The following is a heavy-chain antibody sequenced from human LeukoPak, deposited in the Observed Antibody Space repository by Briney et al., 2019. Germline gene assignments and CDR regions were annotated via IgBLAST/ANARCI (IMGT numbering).Heavy chain of an antibody. Sequence: PGGSPRLSCAASGFSFDDYDMAWLRQTPGKGLEWVSDIDWKGRPTSYADSVKGRFTISRDNAKKSLYLQLDSLRAEDTALYYCAREVYRIGVGGFDPWGQGTLVIVSS. D-gene: IGHD6-19*01. J-gene: IGHJ5*02. CDR3: AREVYRIGVGGFDP. V-gene: IGHV3-20*04. CDR1: GFSFDDYD. CDR2: IDWKGRPT.